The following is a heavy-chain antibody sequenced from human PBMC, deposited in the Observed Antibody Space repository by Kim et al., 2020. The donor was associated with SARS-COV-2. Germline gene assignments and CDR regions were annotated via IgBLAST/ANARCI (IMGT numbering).Heavy chain of an antibody. Sequence: ASYARKFQGEVTFTEDKSTSTAYMELSSVRSEDTAVYYCARDGGLHGDSSWGQGTLVTVSS. CDR2: A. D-gene: IGHD2-21*01. V-gene: IGHV1-69*04. J-gene: IGHJ4*02. CDR3: ARDGGLHGDSS.